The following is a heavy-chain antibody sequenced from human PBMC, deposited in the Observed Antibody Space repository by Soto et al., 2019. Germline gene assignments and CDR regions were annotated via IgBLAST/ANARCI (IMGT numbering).Heavy chain of an antibody. CDR1: GFTFSNYW. V-gene: IGHV3-7*05. CDR2: IKQDGSEK. J-gene: IGHJ4*02. Sequence: EVQLVESGEGLVQPGGSLRLSCAASGFTFSNYWMNWVRQAPGKGLEWVANIKQDGSEKYYVDSVKGRFSISRDNAKNSLYLQMDSLRAEDTAVYYCARVTETGHKKFDYWGQGTLVTVSS. CDR3: ARVTETGHKKFDY.